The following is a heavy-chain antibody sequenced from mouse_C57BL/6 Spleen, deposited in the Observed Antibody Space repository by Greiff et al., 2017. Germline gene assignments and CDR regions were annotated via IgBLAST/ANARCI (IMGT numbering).Heavy chain of an antibody. V-gene: IGHV1-69*01. Sequence: QVQLQQPGAELVMPGASVKLSCKASGYTFTSYWMHWVKQRPGQGLEWIGEIDPSDSYTNYNQKFKGKSTLTVDKSSSTAYMQLSSLTSEDSAVYYCSRDLGQAMDYWGQGTSVTVSS. J-gene: IGHJ4*01. D-gene: IGHD4-1*01. CDR1: GYTFTSYW. CDR3: SRDLGQAMDY. CDR2: IDPSDSYT.